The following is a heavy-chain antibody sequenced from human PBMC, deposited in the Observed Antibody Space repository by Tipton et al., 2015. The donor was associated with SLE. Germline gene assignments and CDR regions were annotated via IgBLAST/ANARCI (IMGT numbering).Heavy chain of an antibody. CDR2: ISGGSKII. CDR1: EFTFRSYS. J-gene: IGHJ3*02. CDR3: ARESASGAFDI. V-gene: IGHV3-23*01. D-gene: IGHD3-10*01. Sequence: SLRLSCAASEFTFRSYSMNWVRQAPGKGLEWVAGISGGSKIITYADSVKGRFTISRDNSRNRVYLRMDSLRAEDTAVYYCARESASGAFDIWGLGTMVTVSS.